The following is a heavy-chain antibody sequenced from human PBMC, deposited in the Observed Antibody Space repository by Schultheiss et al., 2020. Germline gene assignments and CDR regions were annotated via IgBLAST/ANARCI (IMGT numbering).Heavy chain of an antibody. CDR2: ISYDGSNK. D-gene: IGHD6-13*01. CDR1: GFTFSSYG. Sequence: GGSLRLSCGASGFTFSSYGMHWVRQAPGKGLEWVAVISYDGSNKYYADSVKGRFTISRDNSKNTLYLQMNSLRAEDTAVYYCARSQQHAFDYWGQGTLVTVSS. J-gene: IGHJ4*02. CDR3: ARSQQHAFDY. V-gene: IGHV3-30*03.